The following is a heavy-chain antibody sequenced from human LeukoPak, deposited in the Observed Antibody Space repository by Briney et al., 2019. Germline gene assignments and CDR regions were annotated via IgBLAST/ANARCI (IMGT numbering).Heavy chain of an antibody. V-gene: IGHV4-39*07. CDR2: IYHSGST. CDR3: AREGSTVEMAGGFDY. Sequence: SETLSLTCSASGGSISSSTYDWGWIRQSPGKGLEWIGYIYHSGSTYYNPSLKSRVTISVDRSKNQFSLKLSSVTAADTAVYYCAREGSTVEMAGGFDYWGQGTLVTVSS. CDR1: GGSISSSTYD. D-gene: IGHD5-24*01. J-gene: IGHJ4*02.